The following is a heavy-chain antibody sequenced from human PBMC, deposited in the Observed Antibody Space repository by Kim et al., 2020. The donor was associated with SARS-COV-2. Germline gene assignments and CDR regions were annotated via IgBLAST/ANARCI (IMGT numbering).Heavy chain of an antibody. CDR3: AKDTVREARYLLYYYYYYMDV. Sequence: GGSLRLSCAASGFTFDDYAMHWVRQAPGKGLEWVSLISGDGGSTYYADSVKGRFTISRDNSKNSPYLQMNSLRTEDTALYYCAKDTVREARYLLYYYYYYMDVWGKGTTVTVSS. CDR2: ISGDGGST. J-gene: IGHJ6*03. D-gene: IGHD2-15*01. V-gene: IGHV3-43*02. CDR1: GFTFDDYA.